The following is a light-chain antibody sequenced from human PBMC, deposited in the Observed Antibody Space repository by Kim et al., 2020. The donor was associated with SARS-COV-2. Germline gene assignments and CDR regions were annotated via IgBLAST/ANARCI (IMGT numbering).Light chain of an antibody. CDR1: SSDVGGDNS. V-gene: IGLV2-14*03. Sequence: QSTTISCTGPSSDVGGDNSVSWYQQHPGKAPKLMIYDVSNRPSGVSNRFSGSKSGNTASLTISGLQAEDEADYYCSSYTSSSTLVVFGGGTQLTVL. CDR3: SSYTSSSTLVV. J-gene: IGLJ2*01. CDR2: DVS.